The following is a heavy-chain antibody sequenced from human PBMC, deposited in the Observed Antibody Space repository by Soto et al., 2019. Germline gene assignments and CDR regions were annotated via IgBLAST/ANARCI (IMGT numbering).Heavy chain of an antibody. CDR3: ARKRNSGSYKTFHP. D-gene: IGHD1-26*01. CDR2: ISSSGSTI. V-gene: IGHV3-48*03. Sequence: GGSLRLSCAASGFTFSSYEMNWVRQAPGKGLEWVSYISSSGSTIYYADSVKGRFTISRDNAKNSLYLQMNSLRAEDTAVYYCARKRNSGSYKTFHPWRQGTLVTVSS. J-gene: IGHJ5*02. CDR1: GFTFSSYE.